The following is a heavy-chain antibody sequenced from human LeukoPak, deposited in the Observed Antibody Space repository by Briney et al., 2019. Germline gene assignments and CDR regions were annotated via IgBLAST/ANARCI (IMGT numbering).Heavy chain of an antibody. J-gene: IGHJ4*02. CDR3: AKVVGATLRTGDY. V-gene: IGHV3-30*18. D-gene: IGHD1-26*01. CDR2: ISYDGSNK. Sequence: PGRSLRLSCAASGFTFSSYGMHWVRQAPGEGLEWVAVISYDGSNKYYADSVKGRFTISRDNSKNTLYLQMNSLRAEDTAVYYCAKVVGATLRTGDYWGQGTLVTVSS. CDR1: GFTFSSYG.